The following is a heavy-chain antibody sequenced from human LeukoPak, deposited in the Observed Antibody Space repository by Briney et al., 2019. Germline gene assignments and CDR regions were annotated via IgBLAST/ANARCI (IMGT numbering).Heavy chain of an antibody. Sequence: PSETLSLTCTVSGGSISNYYWSWIRQPPGKGLEWIGYIYYSGSTYYNPSLRSRVTISVDTSKNQFSLNLNSVTAADTAVYYCARGLSGTYGLFQHWGQGTLVTVSS. CDR2: IYYSGST. J-gene: IGHJ1*01. CDR3: ARGLSGTYGLFQH. D-gene: IGHD1-26*01. V-gene: IGHV4-59*01. CDR1: GGSISNYY.